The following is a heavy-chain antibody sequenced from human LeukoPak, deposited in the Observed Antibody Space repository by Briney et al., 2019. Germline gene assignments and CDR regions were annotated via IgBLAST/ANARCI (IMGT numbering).Heavy chain of an antibody. J-gene: IGHJ4*02. V-gene: IGHV3-48*01. CDR3: ARALRAYSYGTFDY. Sequence: GGSLRLSCAASGFTFSSYSMNWVRQAPGKGLEWVSYISGSSGTIYYADSVKGRFTISRDNAKNSLYLQMNSLRAGDTAVYYCARALRAYSYGTFDYWGQGTLVTVSS. D-gene: IGHD5-18*01. CDR1: GFTFSSYS. CDR2: ISGSSGTI.